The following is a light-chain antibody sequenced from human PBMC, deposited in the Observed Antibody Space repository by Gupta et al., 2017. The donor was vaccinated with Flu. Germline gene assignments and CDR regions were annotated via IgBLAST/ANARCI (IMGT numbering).Light chain of an antibody. CDR2: WAS. J-gene: IGKJ4*02. CDR3: QQGLGPLT. CDR1: QSVLYSLNNKNY. Sequence: DIVMTQSPDSLAVSLGERATINCKSSQSVLYSLNNKNYLNWYQQKPGQPPKLIIHWASIRESGVPDRFSGSGDVKDFTLTSSRRQHEDVAIYYEQQGLGPLTFGRGTKVEIK. V-gene: IGKV4-1*01.